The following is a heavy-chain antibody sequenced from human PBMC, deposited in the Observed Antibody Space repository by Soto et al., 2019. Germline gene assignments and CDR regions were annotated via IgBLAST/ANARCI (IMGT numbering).Heavy chain of an antibody. Sequence: SETLSLTCAVYGGSFSGYYWSWIRQPPGKGLEWIGEINHSGSTNYNPSLKSRVTISVDTSKNQFSLKLSSVTAADTAVYYCARAGKRYSSSWYQYYYYGMDVWGQGTTVTVSS. CDR2: INHSGST. CDR3: ARAGKRYSSSWYQYYYYGMDV. V-gene: IGHV4-34*01. D-gene: IGHD6-13*01. CDR1: GGSFSGYY. J-gene: IGHJ6*02.